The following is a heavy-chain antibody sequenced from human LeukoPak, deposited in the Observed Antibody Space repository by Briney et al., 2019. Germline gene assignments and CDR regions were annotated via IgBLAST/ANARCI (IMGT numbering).Heavy chain of an antibody. CDR2: ISRTCGSA. D-gene: IGHD2-21*02. CDR3: ARDVEVCRIGACYWTTFDC. J-gene: IGHJ4*02. Sequence: GGSLRLSCAASVFTFTNYAMTWVPQAPGRGLECVSTISRTCGSAYYADSVKGRFTIFRDTASDTVNLQMNSLRAEDTAVYYCARDVEVCRIGACYWTTFDCWGQGTLVTVSS. CDR1: VFTFTNYA. V-gene: IGHV3-23*01.